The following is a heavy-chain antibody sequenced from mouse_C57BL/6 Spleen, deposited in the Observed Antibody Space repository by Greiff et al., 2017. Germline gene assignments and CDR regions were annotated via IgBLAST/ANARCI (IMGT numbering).Heavy chain of an antibody. CDR2: IDPNSGGT. Sequence: VKQSCKASGYTFTSYWMHWVKQRPGRGLEWIGRIDPNSGGTKYNEKFKSKATLTVDKPSSTAYMQLSSLTSEDSAVYYCARSDDGYGFYAMDYWGQGTSVTVSS. CDR1: GYTFTSYW. CDR3: ARSDDGYGFYAMDY. D-gene: IGHD2-3*01. V-gene: IGHV1-72*01. J-gene: IGHJ4*01.